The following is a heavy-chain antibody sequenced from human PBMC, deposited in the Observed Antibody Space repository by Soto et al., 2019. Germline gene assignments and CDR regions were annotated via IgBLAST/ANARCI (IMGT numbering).Heavy chain of an antibody. Sequence: PSVTMSLTCTVSSGSLSSYYWSWIRQPPGKGLEWIGYIYYSGSTNYNPSLKSRVTISVDTSKNQFSLKLSSVTAADTAVYYCAREVTTTGSGYDSWGQGTLVTVSS. V-gene: IGHV4-59*01. CDR2: IYYSGST. CDR1: SGSLSSYY. CDR3: AREVTTTGSGYDS. D-gene: IGHD5-12*01. J-gene: IGHJ4*02.